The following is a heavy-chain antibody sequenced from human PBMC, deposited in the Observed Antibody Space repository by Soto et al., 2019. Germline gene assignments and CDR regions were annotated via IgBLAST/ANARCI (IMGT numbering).Heavy chain of an antibody. Sequence: QLQLQESGPGLVKPSETLSLTCTVSGGSISSSSRYWGWIRQPPGKGLEWIGSIYYSGSTYYNPSLKSRVTISVDTSKNQLSLKLRSVTAADTAVYYCARGDSSGFGTFDYWGQGTLVTVSS. CDR2: IYYSGST. V-gene: IGHV4-39*01. D-gene: IGHD3-22*01. CDR1: GGSISSSSRY. CDR3: ARGDSSGFGTFDY. J-gene: IGHJ4*02.